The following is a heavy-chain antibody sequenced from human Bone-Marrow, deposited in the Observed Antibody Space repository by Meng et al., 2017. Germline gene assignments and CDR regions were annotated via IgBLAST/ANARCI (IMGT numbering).Heavy chain of an antibody. D-gene: IGHD3-9*01. V-gene: IGHV3-23*01. CDR1: EFTFSNYV. J-gene: IGHJ4*02. CDR3: ARELRYFSDY. Sequence: GESLKISCAASEFTFSNYVMIWVRQAPGRGLEWVSGSSGSGGSYYADSVKGRFTVSRDNSKDTLYLQMNSLRAEDTAVYYCARELRYFSDYWGQGTLVTVSS. CDR2: SSGSGGS.